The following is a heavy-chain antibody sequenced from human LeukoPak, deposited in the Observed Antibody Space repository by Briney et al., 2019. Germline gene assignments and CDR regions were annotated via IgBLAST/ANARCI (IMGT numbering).Heavy chain of an antibody. CDR1: GYTFTGYY. CDR3: ARTSRITGTLYWFDP. Sequence: ASVKVSCKASGYTFTGYYMHWVRQVPGQGLEWMGRINPNSGGTNYAQKFQGRVTMTRDTSISTAYMELSRLRSDDTAVYYCARTSRITGTLYWFDPWGQGTLVTVSS. D-gene: IGHD1-7*01. CDR2: INPNSGGT. J-gene: IGHJ5*02. V-gene: IGHV1-2*06.